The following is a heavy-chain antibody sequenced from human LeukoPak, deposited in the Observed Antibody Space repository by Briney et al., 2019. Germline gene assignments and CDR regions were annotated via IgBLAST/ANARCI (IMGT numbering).Heavy chain of an antibody. Sequence: GGSLRLSCAASGFTFNNFAMSWVRQAPGKGLEWVSAISGSGGSTYYADSVKGRFTISRDNPKNTLYLQMNSLRAEDTAVYYCAKANTPFGAMIVVVDYWGQGTLVTVSS. V-gene: IGHV3-23*01. D-gene: IGHD3-22*01. J-gene: IGHJ4*02. CDR2: ISGSGGST. CDR1: GFTFNNFA. CDR3: AKANTPFGAMIVVVDY.